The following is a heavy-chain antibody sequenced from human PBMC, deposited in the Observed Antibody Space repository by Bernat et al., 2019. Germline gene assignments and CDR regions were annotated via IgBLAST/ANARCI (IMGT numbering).Heavy chain of an antibody. J-gene: IGHJ4*02. CDR3: ANAPGDYYDSSGYFRLPGFDY. CDR2: ISYDGSNK. CDR1: GFTFSSYG. D-gene: IGHD3-22*01. V-gene: IGHV3-30*18. Sequence: QVQLVESGGGVVQPGRSLRLSCAASGFTFSSYGMHWVRQAPGKGLEWVAVISYDGSNKYYADSVKGRFTISRDNSKNTLYLQMNSLRAEDTAVYYCANAPGDYYDSSGYFRLPGFDYWGQGTLVTVSS.